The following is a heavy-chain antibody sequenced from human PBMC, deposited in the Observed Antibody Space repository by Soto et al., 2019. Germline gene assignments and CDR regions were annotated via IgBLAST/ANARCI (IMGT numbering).Heavy chain of an antibody. Sequence: SETLSLTCSVSGGSISGSYWSWIRQSPGKGLEWLGYVYYTGSTNYSPSPRSRVSISVDTSKNEFSLRLSSVTAADTAVYFCARSVAVPGAHIDYWGQGTQVTVSS. CDR2: VYYTGST. V-gene: IGHV4-59*01. J-gene: IGHJ4*02. D-gene: IGHD6-19*01. CDR1: GGSISGSY. CDR3: ARSVAVPGAHIDY.